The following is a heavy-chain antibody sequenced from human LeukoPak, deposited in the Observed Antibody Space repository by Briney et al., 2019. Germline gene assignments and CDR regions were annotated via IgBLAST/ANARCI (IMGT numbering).Heavy chain of an antibody. V-gene: IGHV4-39*01. CDR1: GGSISSSSYY. CDR3: VRISEGIAAAGADY. J-gene: IGHJ4*02. CDR2: IYYSGST. Sequence: PSETLSLTCTVSGGSISSSSYYWGWIRQPPGKGLEWIGSIYYSGSTYYNPSLKSRVTISVNTSKNQFSLKLSSVTAADTAVYYCVRISEGIAAAGADYWGQGTLVTVSS. D-gene: IGHD6-13*01.